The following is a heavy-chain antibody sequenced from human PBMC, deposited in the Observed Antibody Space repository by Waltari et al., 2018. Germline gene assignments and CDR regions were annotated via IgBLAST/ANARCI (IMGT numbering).Heavy chain of an antibody. V-gene: IGHV1-18*01. CDR2: ISAYNGNT. CDR3: ARVASGGFGEPLLGY. J-gene: IGHJ4*02. CDR1: GYTFTSYG. Sequence: QVQLVQSGAEVKKPAASVKVSCKASGYTFTSYGISWLRQAPGQGLEWMGWISAYNGNTNYAQKLQGRVTMTTDTSTSTAYMELRSLRSDDTAVYYCARVASGGFGEPLLGYWGQGTLVTVSS. D-gene: IGHD3-10*01.